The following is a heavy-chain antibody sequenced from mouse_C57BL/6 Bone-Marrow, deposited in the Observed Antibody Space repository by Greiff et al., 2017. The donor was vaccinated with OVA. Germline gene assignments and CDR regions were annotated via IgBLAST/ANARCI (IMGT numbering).Heavy chain of an antibody. CDR2: IYPGSGST. CDR1: GYTFTSYW. Sequence: QVQLQQPGAELVKPGASVKLSCTASGYTFTSYWITWVQQRPGQGLEWIGDIYPGSGSTNYTENFKSKATLTVDTSSSTAYMQLSSLTSEDSAVYYCARYYDGYYVWFAYWGQGTLVTVSA. D-gene: IGHD2-3*01. J-gene: IGHJ3*01. V-gene: IGHV1-55*01. CDR3: ARYYDGYYVWFAY.